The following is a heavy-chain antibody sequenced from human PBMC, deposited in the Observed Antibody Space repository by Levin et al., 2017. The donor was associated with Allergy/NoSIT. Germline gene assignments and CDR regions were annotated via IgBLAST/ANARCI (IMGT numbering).Heavy chain of an antibody. Sequence: GSLRLSCTVSGGPVNSGSYYWSWIRQPPGKGLEWIGSVYYSGTTNYNPSLKRRASITVDTSKNQFSLTLSSLTVADTAVYYCTRDRGSSGWFESWGQGTLVTVSS. CDR3: TRDRGSSGWFES. D-gene: IGHD6-19*01. CDR2: VYYSGTT. J-gene: IGHJ5*01. V-gene: IGHV4-61*01. CDR1: GGPVNSGSYY.